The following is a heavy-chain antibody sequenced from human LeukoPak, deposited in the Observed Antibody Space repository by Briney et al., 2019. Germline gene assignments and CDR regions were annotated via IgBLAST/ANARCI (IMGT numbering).Heavy chain of an antibody. Sequence: GGSLRLSCAASGFTFSSYGMHWVRQAPGKGLEWVAFIRYDGSNKYYADSVKGRFTISRDNSKNTLYLQMNSLRAEDTAVYYCARRRIQEVRGVIVDAFDIWGQGTMVTVSS. CDR1: GFTFSSYG. CDR3: ARRRIQEVRGVIVDAFDI. V-gene: IGHV3-30*02. CDR2: IRYDGSNK. D-gene: IGHD3-10*01. J-gene: IGHJ3*02.